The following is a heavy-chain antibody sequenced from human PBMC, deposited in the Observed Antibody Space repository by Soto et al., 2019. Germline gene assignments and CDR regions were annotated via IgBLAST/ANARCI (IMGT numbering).Heavy chain of an antibody. CDR1: GFTFSSYG. D-gene: IGHD3-10*01. CDR3: ARDEYVSGSLDY. Sequence: QVQLVESGGGVVQPGRSLRLSCAASGFTFSSYGMHWVRQAPGKGLEWVAVIWYDGSNKYYADSVKGRFTISRDNSKNTLYPQMNSLRAEDTAVYYCARDEYVSGSLDYWGQGTLVTVSS. CDR2: IWYDGSNK. J-gene: IGHJ4*02. V-gene: IGHV3-33*01.